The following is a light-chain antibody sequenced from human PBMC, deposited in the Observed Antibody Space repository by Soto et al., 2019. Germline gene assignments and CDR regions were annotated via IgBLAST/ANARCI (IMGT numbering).Light chain of an antibody. Sequence: QSALTQPRSVSGCPGQSVTISCTGTSNDVGGYNYVSWYQQYPGTAPKLMIYDVSMRPSGVPDRFSGSKSGNTASLTISGLQAEDEADYYCCSYAGSYTFYVFGTGTKVTVL. CDR2: DVS. V-gene: IGLV2-11*01. CDR3: CSYAGSYTFYV. CDR1: SNDVGGYNY. J-gene: IGLJ1*01.